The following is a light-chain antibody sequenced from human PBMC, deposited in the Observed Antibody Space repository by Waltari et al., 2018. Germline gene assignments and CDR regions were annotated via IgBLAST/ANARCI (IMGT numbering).Light chain of an antibody. CDR2: GAN. CDR3: QHYDRSPCI. Sequence: VLTQSPGSLSLSPGERAILSCTASQSISSGSLVWYQQKRGQAPRLVIYGANRRASGIPDRFSGSGSGTDFTLIISRLEPEDSAVYYCQHYDRSPCIFGQGTNIEIK. CDR1: QSISSGS. V-gene: IGKV3-20*01. J-gene: IGKJ2*02.